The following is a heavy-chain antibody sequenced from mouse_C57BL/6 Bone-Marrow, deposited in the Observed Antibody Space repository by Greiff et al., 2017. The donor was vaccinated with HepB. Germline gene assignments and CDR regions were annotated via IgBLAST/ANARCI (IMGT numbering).Heavy chain of an antibody. V-gene: IGHV1-82*01. CDR2: IYPGDGDT. J-gene: IGHJ3*01. CDR3: APYYYGSSFSWFAY. CDR1: GYAFSSSW. D-gene: IGHD1-1*01. Sequence: VQLQQSGPELVKPGASVKISCKASGYAFSSSWMNWVKPRPGKGLEWIGRIYPGDGDTNYNGKFKGKATLTADKSSSTAYMQLSSLTSEDSAVYFCAPYYYGSSFSWFAYWGQGTLVTVSA.